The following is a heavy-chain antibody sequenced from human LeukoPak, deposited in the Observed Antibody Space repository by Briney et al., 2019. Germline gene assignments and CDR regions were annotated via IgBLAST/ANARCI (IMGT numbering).Heavy chain of an antibody. D-gene: IGHD3-22*01. J-gene: IGHJ4*02. CDR1: GYTFTGYY. V-gene: IGHV1-2*02. CDR2: INPNSGGT. CDR3: ARAPPHSRGARPLFDY. Sequence: ASVKVSCKASGYTFTGYYMHWVRQAPGQGLEWMGWINPNSGGTNYAQKFQGRVTMTGDTSISTAYMELSRLRSDDTAVYYCARAPPHSRGARPLFDYWGQGTLVTVSS.